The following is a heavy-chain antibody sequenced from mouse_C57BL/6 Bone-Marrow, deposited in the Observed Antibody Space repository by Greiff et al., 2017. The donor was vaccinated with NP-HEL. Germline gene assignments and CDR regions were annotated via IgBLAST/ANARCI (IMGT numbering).Heavy chain of an antibody. J-gene: IGHJ2*01. CDR3: ARGDYGSSRLFDY. CDR1: GYAFSSSW. D-gene: IGHD1-1*01. CDR2: IYPGDGDT. V-gene: IGHV1-82*01. Sequence: QVQLKESGPELVKPGASVKISCKASGYAFSSSWMNWVKQRPGKGLEWIGRIYPGDGDTNYNGKFKGKATLTADKSSSTAYMQLSSLTSEDSAVYFCARGDYGSSRLFDYWGQGTTLTVSS.